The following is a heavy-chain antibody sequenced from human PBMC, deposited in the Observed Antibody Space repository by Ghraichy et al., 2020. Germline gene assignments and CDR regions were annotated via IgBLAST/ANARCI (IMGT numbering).Heavy chain of an antibody. CDR1: GFTFSRYG. CDR2: TSYDGNNK. Sequence: GGSLNISCAASGFTFSRYGMHWVRQAPGKGLEWVAVTSYDGNNKNYADSVKGRFTISRDNSKNTLYLQMNSLRAEDTAVYYCAKERDSSGYYSFRGDYYGMDVGGQGTTVTVSS. V-gene: IGHV3-30*18. D-gene: IGHD3-22*01. J-gene: IGHJ6*02. CDR3: AKERDSSGYYSFRGDYYGMDV.